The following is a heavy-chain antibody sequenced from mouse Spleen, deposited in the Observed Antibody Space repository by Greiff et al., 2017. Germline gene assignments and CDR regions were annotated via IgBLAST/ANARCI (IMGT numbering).Heavy chain of an antibody. CDR2: INPSNGRT. CDR3: ARNPLYDYYAMDY. CDR1: GYTFTSYW. J-gene: IGHJ4*01. Sequence: VQLQQPGAELVKPGASVKLSCKASGYTFTSYWMHWVKQRPGQGLEWIGEINPSNGRTNYNEKFKSKATLTVDKSSSTAYMQLSSLTSEDSAVYYCARNPLYDYYAMDYWGQGTSVTVSS. V-gene: IGHV1S81*02. D-gene: IGHD1-1*01.